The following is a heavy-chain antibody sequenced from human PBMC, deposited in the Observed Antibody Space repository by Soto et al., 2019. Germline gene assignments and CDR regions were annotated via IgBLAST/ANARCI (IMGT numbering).Heavy chain of an antibody. J-gene: IGHJ4*02. CDR3: AKDRVEYCSSSSCFGAFDY. Sequence: QLLESGGGLVQPGGSLRLSCAASGFTLNTYAMAWVRQAPGKGLEWVSVISGSGASIYYAASVKGHFTISRDTSKNTVYLQMNSLRPEDTAVYYCAKDRVEYCSSSSCFGAFDYWGQGTLVTVSS. D-gene: IGHD2-15*01. CDR2: ISGSGASI. V-gene: IGHV3-23*01. CDR1: GFTLNTYA.